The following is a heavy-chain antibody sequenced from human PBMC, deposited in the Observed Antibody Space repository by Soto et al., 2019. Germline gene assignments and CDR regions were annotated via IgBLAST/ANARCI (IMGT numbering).Heavy chain of an antibody. CDR1: GGTFSSYA. CDR2: IIPIFGTA. J-gene: IGHJ4*02. D-gene: IGHD2-21*01. CDR3: GRERAVHDARGVWYF. Sequence: EVKKPGSSVKVSCKASGGTFSSYAISWVRQAPGQGLEWMGGIIPIFGTANYAQKFQGRVTITADESTSTAYMELCSMRSEDTVVYYCGRERAVHDARGVWYFLGQVTLVTVSS. V-gene: IGHV1-69*01.